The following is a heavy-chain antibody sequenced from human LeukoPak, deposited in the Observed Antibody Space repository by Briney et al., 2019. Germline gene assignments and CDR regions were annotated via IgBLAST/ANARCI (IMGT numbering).Heavy chain of an antibody. D-gene: IGHD1-1*01. Sequence: GASVKVSCKASGYTFTGYYMHWVRQAPGQGLEWMGWINPNSGGTNYAQKFQGRVTMTRDTSISTAYMELSRLRSDDTAVYYCARGGTERAYYYYMGVWGKGTTVTVSS. CDR3: ARGGTERAYYYYMGV. CDR1: GYTFTGYY. V-gene: IGHV1-2*02. CDR2: INPNSGGT. J-gene: IGHJ6*03.